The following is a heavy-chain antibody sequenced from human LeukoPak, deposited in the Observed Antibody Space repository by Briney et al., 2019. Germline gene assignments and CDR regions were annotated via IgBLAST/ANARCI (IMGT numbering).Heavy chain of an antibody. Sequence: GGSLRLSSVASGFTFNTYGMSWVRQAPGKGLDWVSGISDSGCSTYYADYVKGRFTISRDNFKNTLYLQLNSLRAEDTAVYYCAKYVIQQLRSSGYDYFDYWGQGTLVTVSS. J-gene: IGHJ4*02. CDR1: GFTFNTYG. CDR3: AKYVIQQLRSSGYDYFDY. V-gene: IGHV3-23*01. D-gene: IGHD5-12*01. CDR2: ISDSGCST.